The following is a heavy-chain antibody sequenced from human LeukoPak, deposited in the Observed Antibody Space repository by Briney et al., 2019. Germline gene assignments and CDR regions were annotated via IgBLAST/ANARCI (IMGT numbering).Heavy chain of an antibody. D-gene: IGHD4-17*01. CDR2: IKQDGSEK. CDR1: GFTFSRYW. CDR3: ARGDYPPYYMDV. V-gene: IGHV3-7*01. Sequence: PGGSLRLSCEASGFTFSRYWMHWVRQAPGKGLEWVANIKQDGSEKYYADSVKGRFTISRDNAKNSLYLQMNSLRAEDTAVYYCARGDYPPYYMDVWGKGTTVTVS. J-gene: IGHJ6*03.